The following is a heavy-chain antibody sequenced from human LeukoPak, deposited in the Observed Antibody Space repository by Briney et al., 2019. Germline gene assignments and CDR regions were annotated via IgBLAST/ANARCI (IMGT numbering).Heavy chain of an antibody. J-gene: IGHJ4*02. D-gene: IGHD5-18*01. V-gene: IGHV3-53*05. CDR2: IYSGGST. Sequence: GGSLRLSCAASGFTVSSNYMSWVRQAPGKGLEWVSVIYSGGSTYYADSVKGRFTISRDNSKNTLYLQMNSLRAEDTAVYYCANLPTGYSYGSSFDYWGQGTLVTVSS. CDR1: GFTVSSNY. CDR3: ANLPTGYSYGSSFDY.